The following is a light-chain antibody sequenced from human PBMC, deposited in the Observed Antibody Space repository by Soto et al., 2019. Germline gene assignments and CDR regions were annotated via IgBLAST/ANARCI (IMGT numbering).Light chain of an antibody. J-gene: IGLJ1*01. Sequence: QSVLTQPASVYGSPGQGITISCTGTSSDVGGYNYVSWYQHHPGKAPKLLIYDVSNRPSGISNRFSGSKSDNTASLTISGLQPEDEADYYCSSYTTSNTRQIVFGTGTKVTVL. CDR1: SSDVGGYNY. CDR3: SSYTTSNTRQIV. V-gene: IGLV2-14*03. CDR2: DVS.